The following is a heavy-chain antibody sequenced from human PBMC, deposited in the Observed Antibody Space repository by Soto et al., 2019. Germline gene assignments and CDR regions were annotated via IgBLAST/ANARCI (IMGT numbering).Heavy chain of an antibody. Sequence: QITLKESGPPLVKPTQTLTLTCTFSGFSLSTSGMGVGWLRQRPGKALEWLALLTWDDDQRYRPSLRSRLTIPKDTSNNQVVLTMTDMRPWDTGTYYCAQTIVAMFGFVSWGQETLVTVSS. CDR2: LTWDDDQ. J-gene: IGHJ4*02. CDR3: AQTIVAMFGFVS. CDR1: GFSLSTSGMG. D-gene: IGHD5-12*01. V-gene: IGHV2-5*02.